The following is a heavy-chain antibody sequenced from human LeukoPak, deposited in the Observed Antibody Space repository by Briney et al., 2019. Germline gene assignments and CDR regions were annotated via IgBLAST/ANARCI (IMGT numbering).Heavy chain of an antibody. Sequence: SETLSLTCAVYGGSFSGYYWSWIRQPPGKGLEWIGEINHSGSTNYNPSLKSRVTISVDTSKNQFSLKLSSVTAADTAVYYCARATTVVTRGNQRTRYFRHWGQGTLVTVSS. CDR2: INHSGST. CDR1: GGSFSGYY. CDR3: ARATTVVTRGNQRTRYFRH. D-gene: IGHD4-23*01. V-gene: IGHV4-34*01. J-gene: IGHJ1*01.